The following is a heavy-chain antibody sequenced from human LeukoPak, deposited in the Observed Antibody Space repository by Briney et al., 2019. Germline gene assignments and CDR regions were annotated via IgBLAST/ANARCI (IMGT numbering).Heavy chain of an antibody. CDR2: ISGSGGST. V-gene: IGHV3-23*01. CDR1: GFTFSSYA. Sequence: GGSLRLSCAASGFTFSSYAMSWVGQAPGKGLGWVSAISGSGGSTYYADSVKGRFTITRDNSKNTLYLQMNGLRAEDTAVYYCAKDLEVLTRWGQGTLVTVSS. CDR3: AKDLEVLTR. J-gene: IGHJ4*02. D-gene: IGHD1-1*01.